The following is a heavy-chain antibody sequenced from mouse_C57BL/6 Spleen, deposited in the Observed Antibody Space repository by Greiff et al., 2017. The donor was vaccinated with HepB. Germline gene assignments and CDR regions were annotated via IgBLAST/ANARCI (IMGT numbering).Heavy chain of an antibody. CDR1: GFTFSSYA. CDR3: ARDQADWYFDV. V-gene: IGHV5-4*01. CDR2: ISDGGSYT. J-gene: IGHJ1*03. Sequence: EVKLQESGGGLVKPGGSLKLSCAASGFTFSSYAMSWVRQTPEKRLEWVATISDGGSYTYYPDNVKGRFTISRDNAKNNLYLQMSHLKSEDTAMYYCARDQADWYFDVWGTGTTVTVSS. D-gene: IGHD3-2*02.